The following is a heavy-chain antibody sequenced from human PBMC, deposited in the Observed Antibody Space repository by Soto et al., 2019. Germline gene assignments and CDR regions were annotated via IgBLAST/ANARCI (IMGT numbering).Heavy chain of an antibody. CDR2: ISSSSSYT. CDR1: GFTFSDYY. CDR3: ARVSYYYGSGNFDAFDI. D-gene: IGHD3-10*01. V-gene: IGHV3-11*05. Sequence: GGSLRLSCAASGFTFSDYYMSWIRQAPGKGLEWVSYISSSSSYTNYADSVKGRFTISRDNAKNSLYLQMNSLRAEDTAVYYCARVSYYYGSGNFDAFDIWGQGTMVTVSS. J-gene: IGHJ3*02.